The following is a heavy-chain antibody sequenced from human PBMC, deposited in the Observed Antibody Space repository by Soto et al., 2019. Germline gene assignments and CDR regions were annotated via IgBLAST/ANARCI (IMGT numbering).Heavy chain of an antibody. CDR1: GYSFSEFR. V-gene: IGHV1-2*02. CDR2: VNPINGNT. J-gene: IGHJ4*02. Sequence: QVQLVQSGAEVKKPGASVKVSCKTSGYSFSEFRMHWVRQAPGQGLEWMGWVNPINGNTNYAQDFQGRVTMTRDASTTTVYMELSSLTSDDTSTVYCARENWHFDYWSQGTLIPVSS. CDR3: ARENWHFDY.